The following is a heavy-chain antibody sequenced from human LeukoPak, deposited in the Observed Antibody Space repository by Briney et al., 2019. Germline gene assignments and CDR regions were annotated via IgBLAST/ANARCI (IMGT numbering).Heavy chain of an antibody. Sequence: GGSLRLSCAASGFTFDDYGMSWVRQAPGKGLELVSGINWNGGSTGYADSVKGRFTISRDNAKNSLYLQMNSLRAEDTALDYCARDNGIVVVPAAILGWFDPWGQGTLVTVSS. J-gene: IGHJ5*02. D-gene: IGHD2-2*01. CDR1: GFTFDDYG. V-gene: IGHV3-20*04. CDR2: INWNGGST. CDR3: ARDNGIVVVPAAILGWFDP.